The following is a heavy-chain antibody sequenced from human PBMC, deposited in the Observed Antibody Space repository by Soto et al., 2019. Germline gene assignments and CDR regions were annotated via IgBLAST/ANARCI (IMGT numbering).Heavy chain of an antibody. Sequence: QVQLVQSGAEVKKPGSSVKVSCKASGGTFSSYAISWVRQAPGQGLEWMGGIIPIFGTANYGQKFQGRVTITADESTSTAYMELSSLRSEDTAVYYCARASLDYVWGSYRYRGAFDIWGQGTMVTVSS. CDR3: ARASLDYVWGSYRYRGAFDI. V-gene: IGHV1-69*01. CDR1: GGTFSSYA. D-gene: IGHD3-16*02. J-gene: IGHJ3*02. CDR2: IIPIFGTA.